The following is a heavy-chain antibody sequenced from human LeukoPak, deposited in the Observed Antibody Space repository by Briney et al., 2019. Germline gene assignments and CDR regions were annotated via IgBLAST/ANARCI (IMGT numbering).Heavy chain of an antibody. V-gene: IGHV1-8*01. CDR2: MNPNSGNT. Sequence: ASVKVSCKASGYTFTSYDINWVRQATGQGLEWMGWMNPNSGNTGYAQKFQGRVPMTRNTSISTVYMELSSLRSEDTAVYYCARGYQEMVYAIRRYYGMDVWGQGTTVTVSS. CDR1: GYTFTSYD. CDR3: ARGYQEMVYAIRRYYGMDV. D-gene: IGHD2-8*01. J-gene: IGHJ6*02.